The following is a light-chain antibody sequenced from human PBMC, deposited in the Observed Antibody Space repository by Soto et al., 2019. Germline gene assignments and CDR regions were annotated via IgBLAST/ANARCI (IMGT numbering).Light chain of an antibody. CDR3: SSCRGSDII. V-gene: IGLV2-8*01. J-gene: IGLJ2*01. CDR2: EVS. Sequence: QSALTQPPSASGSPGQSGTISCTGTSSDVGSCNSVSWYQQHPGKVPKLLISEVSKRPSGVPDRFSGSKSGNTPSLTVSGLQAEDEADYYCSSCRGSDIIFGGGTKLTVL. CDR1: SSDVGSCNS.